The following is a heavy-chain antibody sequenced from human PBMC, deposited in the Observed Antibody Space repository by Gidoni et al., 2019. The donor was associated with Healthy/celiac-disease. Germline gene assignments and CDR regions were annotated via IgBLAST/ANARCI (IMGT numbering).Heavy chain of an antibody. CDR2: INPNSGGT. CDR1: GYTFTGYY. CDR3: ARGVRMVAATRSWFDP. V-gene: IGHV1-2*04. Sequence: QVQLVQSVAEVKKPGASVKVSCKASGYTFTGYYMHWVRQAPGQGLEWMGWINPNSGGTNYAQKFQGWVTMTRDTSISTADRELSRLRSDDTAVYYCARGVRMVAATRSWFDPWGQGTRVTVSS. J-gene: IGHJ5*02. D-gene: IGHD2-15*01.